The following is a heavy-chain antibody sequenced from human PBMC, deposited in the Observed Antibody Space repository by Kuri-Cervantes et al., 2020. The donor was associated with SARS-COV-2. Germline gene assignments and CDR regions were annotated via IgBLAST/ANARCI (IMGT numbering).Heavy chain of an antibody. Sequence: SCKASGGTFSSYAISWVRQAPGKGLEWVAVISYDGSNKYYADSVKGRLTISRDNSKNTLYLQMNSLRAEDTAVYYCARAHSPAAKTDYYYYYGMDVWGQGTAVTVSS. J-gene: IGHJ6*02. D-gene: IGHD2-2*01. V-gene: IGHV3-30-3*01. CDR2: ISYDGSNK. CDR1: GGTFSSYA. CDR3: ARAHSPAAKTDYYYYYGMDV.